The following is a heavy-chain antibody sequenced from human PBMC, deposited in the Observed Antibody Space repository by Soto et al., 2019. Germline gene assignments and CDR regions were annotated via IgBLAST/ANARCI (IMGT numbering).Heavy chain of an antibody. V-gene: IGHV3-23*01. CDR2: ISASGSST. CDR3: VTDRRGSGYSTFDY. D-gene: IGHD3-22*01. CDR1: GITFSNYA. Sequence: EVQLLESGGGLVQPGGSLRLSCAASGITFSNYAMSWVRQAPGKGLEWVSSISASGSSTYYADSGKGRYTISRDNSKNTLYLEMNSLRAEDTAVYHCVTDRRGSGYSTFDYWGQGTRVTVSS. J-gene: IGHJ4*02.